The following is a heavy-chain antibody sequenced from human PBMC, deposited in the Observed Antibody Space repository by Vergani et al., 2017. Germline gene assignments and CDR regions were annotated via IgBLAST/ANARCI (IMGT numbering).Heavy chain of an antibody. CDR2: IIPILGIA. D-gene: IGHD3-10*01. CDR1: GGTFSSYT. Sequence: QVQLVQSGAEVKKPGSSVKVSCKASGGTFSSYTISWVRQAPGQGLEWMGRIIPILGIANYAQKFQGRVTITADKYTSTAYVELSSLRSEDTAVYYCARGSRGYGSGSYYYYGMDVWGQGTTVTVSS. J-gene: IGHJ6*02. V-gene: IGHV1-69*02. CDR3: ARGSRGYGSGSYYYYGMDV.